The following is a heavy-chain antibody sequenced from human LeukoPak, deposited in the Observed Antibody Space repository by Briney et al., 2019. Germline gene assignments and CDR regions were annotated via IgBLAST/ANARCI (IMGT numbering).Heavy chain of an antibody. CDR2: ISSSSSTI. D-gene: IGHD3-9*01. J-gene: IGHJ3*02. CDR3: ARDLGYDILTGYYTLDAFDI. V-gene: IGHV3-48*02. CDR1: GFXFSSYS. Sequence: GGSLRLSCAASGFXFSSYSMNWVRQAPGKGLEWVSYISSSSSTIYYADSVKGRFTISRDNAKNSLYLQMNSLRDEDTAVYYCARDLGYDILTGYYTLDAFDIWGQGTMVTVSS.